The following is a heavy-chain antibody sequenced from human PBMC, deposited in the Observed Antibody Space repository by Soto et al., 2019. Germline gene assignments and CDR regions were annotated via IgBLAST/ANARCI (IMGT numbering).Heavy chain of an antibody. J-gene: IGHJ6*02. D-gene: IGHD4-17*01. CDR2: IWDDESNK. CDR1: GFTFSSYG. Sequence: QVQLVESGRGVGQPGRSLRLACAASGFTFSSYGMHWVRQAPGKGLERVAGIWDDESNKYYADSVNGRFTISRDNAKKTLFLQMNSLRAEATAVYYCAREAYGDYVGSTWYYYYAMDVWGQATTVTVSS. CDR3: AREAYGDYVGSTWYYYYAMDV. V-gene: IGHV3-33*01.